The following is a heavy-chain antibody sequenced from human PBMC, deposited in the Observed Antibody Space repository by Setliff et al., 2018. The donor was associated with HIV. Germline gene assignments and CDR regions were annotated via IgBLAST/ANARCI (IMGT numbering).Heavy chain of an antibody. CDR1: GFTFSNFA. CDR2: IYGDGSYT. CDR3: VKGAPDYDTNPFYYYFYMHV. V-gene: IGHV3-23*03. D-gene: IGHD4-17*01. Sequence: GGSLRLSCAASGFTFSNFAMGWVRQAPGKGLELVSAIYGDGSYTYYADSVKGRFTISRENSQSTVSLQMNSLRVDDTALYYCVKGAPDYDTNPFYYYFYMHVWGKGTTVTVSS. J-gene: IGHJ6*03.